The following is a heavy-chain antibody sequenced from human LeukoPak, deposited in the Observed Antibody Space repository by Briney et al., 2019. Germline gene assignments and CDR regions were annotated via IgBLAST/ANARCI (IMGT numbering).Heavy chain of an antibody. CDR3: ARHDSFVFDL. CDR2: VFHSGST. Sequence: PSETLSLTCTVSGGSISSYYWSWIRQPPGKGLEWIGEVFHSGSTNCNPSLKSRVTISVDKSKNQLSLKLSSVTAADTAVYYCARHDSFVFDLWGQGTMVTVSS. V-gene: IGHV4-59*08. D-gene: IGHD2-21*02. CDR1: GGSISSYY. J-gene: IGHJ3*01.